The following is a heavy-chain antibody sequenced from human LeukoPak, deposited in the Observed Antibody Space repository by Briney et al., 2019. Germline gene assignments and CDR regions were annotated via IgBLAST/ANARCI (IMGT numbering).Heavy chain of an antibody. J-gene: IGHJ6*02. Sequence: ASVKVSCKASGYTFTGYYMHWVRQAPGQGLEWMGWMNPNSGNTGYAQKFQGRVTMTRNTSISTAYMELSSLRSEDTAVYYCARNAVYGDYIYYYYYGMDVWGQGTTVTVSS. CDR3: ARNAVYGDYIYYYYYGMDV. D-gene: IGHD4-17*01. V-gene: IGHV1-8*02. CDR2: MNPNSGNT. CDR1: GYTFTGYY.